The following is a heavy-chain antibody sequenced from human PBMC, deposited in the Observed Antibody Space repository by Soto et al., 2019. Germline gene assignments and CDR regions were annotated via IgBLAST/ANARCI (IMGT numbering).Heavy chain of an antibody. CDR3: AKDRGLGSPVSGGLDV. V-gene: IGHV3-23*01. CDR2: ISASGDGT. D-gene: IGHD3-10*01. CDR1: GFTFNTYA. J-gene: IGHJ6*02. Sequence: EVQMLESGGGLVQPGGSLRLSCAASGFTFNTYAMSWVRQAPGKGLEWVSGISASGDGTYYADSVKGRFTVSRDNSRNTLYLQMSNLRAEDTAIYYCAKDRGLGSPVSGGLDVWGQGTTVTVSS.